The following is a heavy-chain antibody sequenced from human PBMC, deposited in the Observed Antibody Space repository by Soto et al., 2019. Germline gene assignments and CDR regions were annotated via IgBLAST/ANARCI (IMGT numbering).Heavy chain of an antibody. V-gene: IGHV3-7*01. J-gene: IGHJ4*02. D-gene: IGHD4-4*01. CDR2: IKQDGSEK. CDR1: GFTFSSYW. CDR3: ARTTPHDYNDY. Sequence: GGSLRLSCAASGFTFSSYWMSWVRQAPGKGLEWVANIKQDGSEKYYVDSVKGRFTISRDNAKNSLYLQMNSLRAEDTAAYYCARTTPHDYNDYWGQGTLVTAPQ.